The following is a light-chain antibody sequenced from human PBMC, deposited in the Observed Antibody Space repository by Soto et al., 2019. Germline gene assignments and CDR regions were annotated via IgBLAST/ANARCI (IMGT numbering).Light chain of an antibody. V-gene: IGKV1-17*03. CDR2: SAN. J-gene: IGKJ1*01. CDR1: QDISNF. Sequence: DIQMTQSPSDMSASVGDRVTITCRASQDISNFLVWFQQRPGKVPKRLMYSANRLESGVPSRFSGSGSGTEFTLTISSLQPEDFATYYCLQHKSYPRTFGQGTKVESK. CDR3: LQHKSYPRT.